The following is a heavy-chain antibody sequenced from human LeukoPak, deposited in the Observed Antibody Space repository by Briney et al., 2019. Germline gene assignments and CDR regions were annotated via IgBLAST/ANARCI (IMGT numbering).Heavy chain of an antibody. V-gene: IGHV3-7*03. CDR1: GFTFSNYW. CDR2: KKHDGGDK. CDR3: ARGGNDYILSGYIFDY. D-gene: IGHD3-9*01. Sequence: GGSLRLSCAASGFTFSNYWMSWVRQAPGKGLEWVANKKHDGGDKHYVDSVKGRFTIARDSAKNSLNLQMNSLRAEDTAVYYCARGGNDYILSGYIFDYWGQGTLVTVSS. J-gene: IGHJ4*02.